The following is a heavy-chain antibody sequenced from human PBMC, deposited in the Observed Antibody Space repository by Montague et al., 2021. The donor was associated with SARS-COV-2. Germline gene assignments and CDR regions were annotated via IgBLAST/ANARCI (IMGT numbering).Heavy chain of an antibody. CDR1: GGSISNYY. CDR2: ISSSEST. Sequence: SETLSLTCTVSGGSISNYYWSWIRQRPGKGLEWNGYISSSESTNNNPYPKSRITISVDTSKIQFSLRLSSVTSADTAVYYCARDNPSNRRLPMTKGDYYYGMDVWGQGTTVTVSS. CDR3: ARDNPSNRRLPMTKGDYYYGMDV. D-gene: IGHD2/OR15-2a*01. J-gene: IGHJ6*02. V-gene: IGHV4-59*01.